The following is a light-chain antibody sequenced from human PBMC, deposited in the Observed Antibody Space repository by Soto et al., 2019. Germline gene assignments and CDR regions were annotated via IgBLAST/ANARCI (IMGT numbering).Light chain of an antibody. CDR3: QQSFSDPPLS. Sequence: DIQLTQSPSSLSASVGDRVTITCRASQRVTTYLNWYQQKPGKAPKLLISAASSLRDGVPSRFSGSGSGTVFTLTINSLHPEDFATYDCQQSFSDPPLSFGGGTRVEVK. J-gene: IGKJ4*01. CDR2: AAS. CDR1: QRVTTY. V-gene: IGKV1-39*01.